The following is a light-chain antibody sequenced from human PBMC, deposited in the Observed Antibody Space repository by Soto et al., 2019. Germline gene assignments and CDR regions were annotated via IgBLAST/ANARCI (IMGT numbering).Light chain of an antibody. CDR1: QSISSR. Sequence: DIPMTQSPSTLSASVGDRVTITCRASQSISSRLAWYQQKPGKAPKILIYDASNSESGVPSRFSGGGSGTEFTLTISSLQPDDFATYYCQQYNSYSLTFGGGTKVEIK. CDR2: DAS. V-gene: IGKV1-5*01. CDR3: QQYNSYSLT. J-gene: IGKJ4*01.